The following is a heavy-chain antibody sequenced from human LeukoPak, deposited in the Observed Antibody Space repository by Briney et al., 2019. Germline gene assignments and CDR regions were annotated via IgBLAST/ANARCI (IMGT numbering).Heavy chain of an antibody. Sequence: GGSLRLSCAASGFTFSSYDMHMHWFRQATGKGLEWVSSIGTAGDTSYPGSVKGRFTIPREDARNSLYLQMNSLRAGDTAVYYCARSVNWGSLGFYFDLWGRGTLVTVSS. D-gene: IGHD7-27*01. CDR1: GFTFSSYD. CDR3: ARSVNWGSLGFYFDL. J-gene: IGHJ2*01. CDR2: IGTAGDT. V-gene: IGHV3-13*01.